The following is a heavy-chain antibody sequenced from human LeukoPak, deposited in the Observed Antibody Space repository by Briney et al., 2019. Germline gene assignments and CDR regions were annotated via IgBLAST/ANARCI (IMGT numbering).Heavy chain of an antibody. Sequence: GGSLRLSCAASGFTFSSYAMSWVRQAPGKGLEWVSAISGSGGSTYYADSVKGRFTISRDNSKNTLYLQMNSLRAEDTAVYYCARGHDSSGWSTSYYYYYMDVWGKGTTVTVSS. CDR2: ISGSGGST. J-gene: IGHJ6*03. D-gene: IGHD6-19*01. V-gene: IGHV3-23*01. CDR3: ARGHDSSGWSTSYYYYYMDV. CDR1: GFTFSSYA.